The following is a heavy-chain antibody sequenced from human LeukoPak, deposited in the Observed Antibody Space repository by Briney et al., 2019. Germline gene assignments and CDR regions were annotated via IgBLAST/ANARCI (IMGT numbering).Heavy chain of an antibody. Sequence: SETLSLTCTVSGGSISSYYWSWIRQPPGKGLEWIGYIYYSGSTYYNPSLKSRVTISVDTSKNQFSLKLSSVTAADTAVYYCARRGVTTHFDYWGQGTLVTVSS. CDR2: IYYSGST. D-gene: IGHD4-17*01. CDR3: ARRGVTTHFDY. J-gene: IGHJ4*02. CDR1: GGSISSYY. V-gene: IGHV4-59*04.